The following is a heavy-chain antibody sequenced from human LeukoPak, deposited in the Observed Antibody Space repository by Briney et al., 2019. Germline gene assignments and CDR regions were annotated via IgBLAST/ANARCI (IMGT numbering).Heavy chain of an antibody. J-gene: IGHJ4*02. CDR2: INHSGST. Sequence: SETLSLTCNVSGASIRISNYFWGWIRQPPGKGLEWIGEINHSGSTNYNPSLKSRVTISVDTSKNQFSLKLSSVTAADTAVYYCARRSTMVRGPRGYFDYWGQGTLVTVSS. D-gene: IGHD3-10*01. V-gene: IGHV4-39*07. CDR3: ARRSTMVRGPRGYFDY. CDR1: GASIRISNYF.